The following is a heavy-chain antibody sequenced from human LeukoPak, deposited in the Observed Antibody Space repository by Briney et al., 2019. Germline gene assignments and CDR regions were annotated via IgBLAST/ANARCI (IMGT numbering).Heavy chain of an antibody. CDR3: ASVGEVAVLDY. D-gene: IGHD2-8*01. CDR1: GGSISSYY. Sequence: PSETLSLTCTVSGGSISSYYWSWIRQPPGKGLEWIGYIYYSGSTNYNPSLNSRVTISVDTSKNQFSLKLSSVTAADTAVYYCASVGEVAVLDYWGQGTLVTVSS. J-gene: IGHJ4*02. CDR2: IYYSGST. V-gene: IGHV4-59*01.